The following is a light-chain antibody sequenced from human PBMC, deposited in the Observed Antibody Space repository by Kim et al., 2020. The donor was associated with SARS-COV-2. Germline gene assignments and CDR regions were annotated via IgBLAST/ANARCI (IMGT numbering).Light chain of an antibody. V-gene: IGKV1-5*03. J-gene: IGKJ1*01. CDR3: QQYNTYSA. CDR2: KAS. Sequence: SASVRDRVTITCRASQCISIWLAWYQQKPGLAPNLLIYKASSLQSGVPSRFSGSGSGTEFTLTITSLQPDDSATYYCQQYNTYSAFGQGAKVDIK. CDR1: QCISIW.